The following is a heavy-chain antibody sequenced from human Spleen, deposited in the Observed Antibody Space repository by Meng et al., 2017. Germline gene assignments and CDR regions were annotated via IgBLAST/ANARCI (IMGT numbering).Heavy chain of an antibody. CDR3: ARSSLHAGTLYFDS. D-gene: IGHD2-15*01. J-gene: IGHJ4*02. Sequence: QVQLVQSWAEVKNPGASVQGSCKTSGYSFTTYGIHWVRQAPGQSLEWMGWVNAASGNTRYSQKFQDRVTITRDTSASSAYMEVSSLRSEDTAVYYCARSSLHAGTLYFDSWGQGTLVTVSS. CDR2: VNAASGNT. CDR1: GYSFTTYG. V-gene: IGHV1-3*01.